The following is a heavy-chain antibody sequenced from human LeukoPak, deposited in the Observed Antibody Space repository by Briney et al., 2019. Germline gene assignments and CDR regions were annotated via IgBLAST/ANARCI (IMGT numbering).Heavy chain of an antibody. D-gene: IGHD3-16*02. J-gene: IGHJ6*03. CDR2: INAGNGNT. Sequence: ASVKVSCKASGYTFTSYAMHWVRQAPGQRLEWMGWINAGNGNTKYSQEFQGRVTITADESTSTAYMELSSLRSEDTAVYYCARGPMITFGGVIVRGAYYYYYMDVWGKGTTVTISS. CDR3: ARGPMITFGGVIVRGAYYYYYMDV. CDR1: GYTFTSYA. V-gene: IGHV1-3*03.